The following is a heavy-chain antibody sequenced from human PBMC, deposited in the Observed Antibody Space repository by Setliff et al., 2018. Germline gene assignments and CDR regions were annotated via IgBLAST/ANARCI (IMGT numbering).Heavy chain of an antibody. D-gene: IGHD2-21*02. J-gene: IGHJ3*02. CDR3: ASPSLQIAVTARTDAFDI. Sequence: PGGSLRLSCAASGFTVSRNYMTWVRQAPGKGLEWVSIIYSGGTTYYADSVKGRFTLSRDDSNNTLFLRMNNLRAEDTALYYCASPSLQIAVTARTDAFDIWGQGTMVTVSS. V-gene: IGHV3-66*01. CDR1: GFTVSRNY. CDR2: IYSGGTT.